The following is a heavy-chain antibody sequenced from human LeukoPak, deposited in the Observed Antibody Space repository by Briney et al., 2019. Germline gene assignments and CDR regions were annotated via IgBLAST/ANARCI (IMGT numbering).Heavy chain of an antibody. D-gene: IGHD3-9*01. CDR1: GYTFTSYD. CDR2: MNPNSGNT. V-gene: IGHV1-8*01. Sequence: ASVKVSCKASGYTFTSYDINWVRQATGQGLEWMGWMNPNSGNTGYAQKFQGRVTMTRNTSISTAYMELSSLRSEDTAVYYCARDEVRYFDWLSRTYYYYYGMDVWGQGTTVTVSS. J-gene: IGHJ6*02. CDR3: ARDEVRYFDWLSRTYYYYYGMDV.